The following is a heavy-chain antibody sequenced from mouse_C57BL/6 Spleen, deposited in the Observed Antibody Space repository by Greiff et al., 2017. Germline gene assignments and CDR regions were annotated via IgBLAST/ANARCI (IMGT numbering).Heavy chain of an antibody. J-gene: IGHJ2*01. Sequence: VQLQQPGAELVKPGASVKMSCKASGYTFTSYWINWVKQRPGQGLEWIGDIYPGSGSTNYNEKFKSKATLTVDTSSSTAYMQLSSLTSEDSAVYYCARSRGLYYGSFDYWGQGTTLTVSS. CDR3: ARSRGLYYGSFDY. V-gene: IGHV1-55*01. CDR1: GYTFTSYW. D-gene: IGHD1-1*01. CDR2: IYPGSGST.